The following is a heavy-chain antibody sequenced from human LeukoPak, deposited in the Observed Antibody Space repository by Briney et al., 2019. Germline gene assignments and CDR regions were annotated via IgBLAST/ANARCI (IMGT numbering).Heavy chain of an antibody. CDR3: ARGGGLDV. CDR2: INYNGNVN. CDR1: GFTFSSYW. Sequence: SGGSLRLSCAASGFTFSSYWMNWARQAPGKGLEWVARINYNGNVNYYVDSVKGRFTISRDNAKNSLYLQMSNLRAEDTAVYFCARGGGLDVWGQGATVTVSS. D-gene: IGHD3-16*01. V-gene: IGHV3-7*03. J-gene: IGHJ6*02.